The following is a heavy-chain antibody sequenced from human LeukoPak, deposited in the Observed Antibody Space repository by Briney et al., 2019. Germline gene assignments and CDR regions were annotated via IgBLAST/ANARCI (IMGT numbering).Heavy chain of an antibody. CDR3: ATHDYQLYYYYGMDV. D-gene: IGHD4-11*01. V-gene: IGHV1-24*01. J-gene: IGHJ6*02. CDR2: FDPEDGET. CDR1: GYTLTQLS. Sequence: GASVKVSCKVSGYTLTQLSMHWVRQDPGKGLEWMGGFDPEDGETIYAQKFQGRVTMTEDTSTDTAYMGLSSLRSEDTAVYYCATHDYQLYYYYGMDVWGQGTTVTVSS.